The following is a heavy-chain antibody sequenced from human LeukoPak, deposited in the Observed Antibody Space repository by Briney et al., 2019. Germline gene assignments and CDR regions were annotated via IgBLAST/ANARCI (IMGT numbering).Heavy chain of an antibody. J-gene: IGHJ6*02. CDR2: INPSGGST. Sequence: GASVKVSCKASGYTFTSYYMHWVRQAPGQGLEWMGIINPSGGSTSYAQKFQGRVTMTRDTSTSTVYMELSSLRSEDTAVYYCARIGYCSSTSCYTRNGMDVWGQGTTVIVSS. D-gene: IGHD2-2*02. CDR1: GYTFTSYY. CDR3: ARIGYCSSTSCYTRNGMDV. V-gene: IGHV1-46*01.